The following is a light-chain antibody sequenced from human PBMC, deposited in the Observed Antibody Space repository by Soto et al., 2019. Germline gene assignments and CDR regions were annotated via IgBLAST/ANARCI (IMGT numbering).Light chain of an antibody. CDR3: QQYGSSPSWT. Sequence: EIVLTQSPGSLSLSPGERATLSCRASQSVSGSFLAWYQHKPGQAPRLLIYDASTRLTGIPDRFSGSGSGTDFTLTISRLVPVDFAVYYCQQYGSSPSWTFGQGTKVDIK. V-gene: IGKV3-20*01. CDR2: DAS. CDR1: QSVSGSF. J-gene: IGKJ1*01.